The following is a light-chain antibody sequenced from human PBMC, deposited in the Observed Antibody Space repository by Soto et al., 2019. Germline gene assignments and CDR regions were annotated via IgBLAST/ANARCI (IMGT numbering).Light chain of an antibody. V-gene: IGKV1-17*01. CDR2: EAS. CDR1: QGINND. Sequence: DIRMTQSPSSLSASVGDRVTISCRASQGINNDLGWYQQKPGKAPKRLIYEASTLQSGVPSRFSGSGSGTEFTLTISSLQPEDFATYYCLQHNDYPRTFGGGTQVAIK. J-gene: IGKJ4*01. CDR3: LQHNDYPRT.